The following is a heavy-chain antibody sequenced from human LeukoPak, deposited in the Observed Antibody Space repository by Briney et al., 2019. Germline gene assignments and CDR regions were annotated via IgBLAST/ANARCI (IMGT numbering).Heavy chain of an antibody. CDR2: ISSSSSTI. D-gene: IGHD3-22*01. V-gene: IGHV3-48*04. CDR3: ASRGYFSTYYLPY. Sequence: GGSLRLSCAASGFTFSSYSMNWVRQAPGKGLEWVSYISSSSSTIYYADSVKGRFTISRDNAKNSLYLQMNSRRAEDTAVYYCASRGYFSTYYLPYWGQGTLVTVSS. CDR1: GFTFSSYS. J-gene: IGHJ4*02.